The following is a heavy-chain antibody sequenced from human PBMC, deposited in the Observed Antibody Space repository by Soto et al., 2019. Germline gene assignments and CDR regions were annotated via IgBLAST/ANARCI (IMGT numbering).Heavy chain of an antibody. Sequence: PSESLSLTCTVSGASISSGSDCWTWIRQHPGKGLEWIGYIYHSGSTYYNPSLKSRVTISVDTSKNQFSLKLSSVTAADTAVYYCAGSRDIGYAPFGHWGQGTLVTVSS. CDR2: IYHSGST. J-gene: IGHJ4*02. D-gene: IGHD5-12*01. CDR3: AGSRDIGYAPFGH. V-gene: IGHV4-31*03. CDR1: GASISSGSDC.